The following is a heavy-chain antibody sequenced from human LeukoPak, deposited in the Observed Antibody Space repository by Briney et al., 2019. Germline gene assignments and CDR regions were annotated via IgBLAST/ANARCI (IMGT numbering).Heavy chain of an antibody. D-gene: IGHD3-10*01. CDR3: ARAIGDEEYFDY. Sequence: GASVTVSCKASGYTFTSYGISWVRQAPGQGLEWMGWISAYNGNTNYAQKLQGRVTMTTDTSTRTAYMELRSLRSDDAAVYYCARAIGDEEYFDYWGQGTLVTVSS. J-gene: IGHJ4*02. CDR2: ISAYNGNT. CDR1: GYTFTSYG. V-gene: IGHV1-18*01.